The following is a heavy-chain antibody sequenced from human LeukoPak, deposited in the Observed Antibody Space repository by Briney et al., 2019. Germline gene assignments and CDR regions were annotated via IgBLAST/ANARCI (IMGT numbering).Heavy chain of an antibody. V-gene: IGHV3-48*04. D-gene: IGHD1-20*01. CDR3: ARDTNNGLDV. CDR1: GFTFSSYS. J-gene: IGHJ6*02. Sequence: GGSLRLSCAASGFTFSSYSMNWVRQAPGKGLEWVSYISSSSSTMYYADSVKGRFTITRDNAQNFMSLQMNSLKPEDTAVYYCARDTNNGLDVWGRGTTVTVSS. CDR2: ISSSSSTM.